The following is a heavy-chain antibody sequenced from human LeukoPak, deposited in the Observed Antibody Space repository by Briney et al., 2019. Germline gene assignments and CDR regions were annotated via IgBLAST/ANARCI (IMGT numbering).Heavy chain of an antibody. Sequence: KSSETLSLTCTVSGGSISSSSYYWGWIRQPPGKGLEWIGSIYDSGSTYYNPSLKSRVTISVDTSKNQFSLKLSSVTAADTAVYYCARHGPYSSSWYDSIPYFDYWGQGTLVTVSS. J-gene: IGHJ4*02. V-gene: IGHV4-39*01. CDR1: GGSISSSSYY. CDR3: ARHGPYSSSWYDSIPYFDY. CDR2: IYDSGST. D-gene: IGHD6-13*01.